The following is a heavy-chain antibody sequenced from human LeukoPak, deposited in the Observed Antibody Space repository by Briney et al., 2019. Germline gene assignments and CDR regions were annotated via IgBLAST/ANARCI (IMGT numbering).Heavy chain of an antibody. D-gene: IGHD3-9*01. CDR2: IYSSGST. V-gene: IGHV4-4*07. CDR3: ATEGGCDILTGNHINV. J-gene: IGHJ6*04. Sequence: PSETLSLTCSVSGGSISIYYWGWIRQPAGMGLEWIGQIYSSGSTNYNPSLKSRVTISVDKSKNQFSLKLNSVTAADTAVYYCATEGGCDILTGNHINVWGKGTTVTVSS. CDR1: GGSISIYY.